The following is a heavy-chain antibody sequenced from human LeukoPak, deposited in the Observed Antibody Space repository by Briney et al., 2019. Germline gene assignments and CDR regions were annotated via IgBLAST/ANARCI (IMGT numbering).Heavy chain of an antibody. CDR2: INHDGSNT. CDR3: VRDWGYDSSGYWQKYFDT. V-gene: IGHV3-74*01. CDR1: GFTFSSYW. D-gene: IGHD3-22*01. J-gene: IGHJ4*02. Sequence: GGSLRLSCAASGFTFSSYWMSWVRQAPGKGLVWVSRINHDGSNTNYADSVKGRFTISRDNAKNTVYLQMNSLRAEDTAVYYCVRDWGYDSSGYWQKYFDTWGQGTLVTVSS.